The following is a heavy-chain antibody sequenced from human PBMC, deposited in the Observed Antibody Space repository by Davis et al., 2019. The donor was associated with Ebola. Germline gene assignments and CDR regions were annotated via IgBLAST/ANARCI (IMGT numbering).Heavy chain of an antibody. D-gene: IGHD6-13*01. V-gene: IGHV3-21*01. CDR3: AREIAAAHFDY. CDR2: ISSSSSSI. Sequence: GESLKISCAASGFTFSSYSMNWVRQAPGKGLEWVSSISSSSSSIYYADSVKGRFTISRDNAKNSLYLQMNSLRAEDTAVYYCAREIAAAHFDYWGQGTLVTVSS. J-gene: IGHJ4*02. CDR1: GFTFSSYS.